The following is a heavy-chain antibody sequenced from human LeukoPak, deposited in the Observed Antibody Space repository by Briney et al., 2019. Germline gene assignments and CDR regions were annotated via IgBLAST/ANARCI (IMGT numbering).Heavy chain of an antibody. CDR1: GDSMSTYY. D-gene: IGHD2-15*01. J-gene: IGHJ4*02. CDR3: ARADCSGGYCYFFDY. Sequence: SETLSLTCTVSGDSMSTYYWNWIWQSAGKGLEWIGRIYTTGSTTYNPSLKNRVTLSVDTSKNHFSLRLSSVTAADTAVYYCARADCSGGYCYFFDYWGQGTLVTVSS. V-gene: IGHV4-4*07. CDR2: IYTTGST.